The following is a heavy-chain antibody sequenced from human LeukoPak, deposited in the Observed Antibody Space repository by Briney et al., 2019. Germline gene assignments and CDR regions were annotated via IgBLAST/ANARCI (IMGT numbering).Heavy chain of an antibody. J-gene: IGHJ4*02. CDR3: ANYYDSSGYVGLGY. Sequence: SGGSLRLSCAASGFTFSSYAMSWVRQAPGKGLVWVSRLNSDGSSTSYADSVKGRFTISRDNAKNTLYLQMNSLRAEDTAVYYCANYYDSSGYVGLGYWGQGTLVTVSS. V-gene: IGHV3-74*01. CDR1: GFTFSSYA. CDR2: LNSDGSST. D-gene: IGHD3-22*01.